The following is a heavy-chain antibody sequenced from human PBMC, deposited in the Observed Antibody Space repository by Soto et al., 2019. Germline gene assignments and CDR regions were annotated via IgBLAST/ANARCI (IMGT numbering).Heavy chain of an antibody. V-gene: IGHV3-23*01. CDR2: ITGSGTHS. J-gene: IGHJ4*01. CDR1: FITYA. CDR3: AKGTSSEFLLSFDD. D-gene: IGHD3-10*01. Sequence: FITYAITWVRQPPGRGLEWVSVITGSGTHSYYADSVKGRFTISRDNSRNTLFLQMDSLRADDTAVYFCAKGTSSEFLLSFDDWGHGTLVTVSS.